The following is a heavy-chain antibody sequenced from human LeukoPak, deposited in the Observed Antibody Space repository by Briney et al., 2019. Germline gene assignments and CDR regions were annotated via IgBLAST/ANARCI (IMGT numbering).Heavy chain of an antibody. CDR3: ARELEDSSSGYYFDY. D-gene: IGHD6-6*01. CDR2: IYSGGST. J-gene: IGHJ4*02. V-gene: IGHV3-66*01. CDR1: GFTVSSNY. Sequence: GESLRLSCAASGFTVSSNYMSWVRQAPGKGLEWVSVIYSGGSTYYADSVKGRFTISRDNSKNTLYLQMNSLRAEDTAVYYCARELEDSSSGYYFDYWGQGTLVTVSS.